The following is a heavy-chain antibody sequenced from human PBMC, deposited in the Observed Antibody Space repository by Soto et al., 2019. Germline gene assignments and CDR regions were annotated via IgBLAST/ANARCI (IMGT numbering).Heavy chain of an antibody. V-gene: IGHV3-21*01. D-gene: IGHD3-10*01. CDR1: GFTFSSYS. J-gene: IGHJ1*01. CDR3: ARVNYYGSGSYYLSTEYFQH. CDR2: ISSSSSYI. Sequence: PGGAMRLSCAASGFTFSSYSMNWVRQAPGKGLEWVSSISSSSSYIYYADSVKGRFTISRDNAKNSLYLQMNSLRAEDTAVYYCARVNYYGSGSYYLSTEYFQHWGQGTLVTVSS.